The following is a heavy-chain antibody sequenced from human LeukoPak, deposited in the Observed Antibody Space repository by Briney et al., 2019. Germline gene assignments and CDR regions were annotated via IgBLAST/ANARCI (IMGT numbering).Heavy chain of an antibody. Sequence: PSQTLSLTCTVSGGSISSGSYYWSWIRQPAGKGLEWIGRIYTRGSTNYNPSLKSRVTISVDTSKNQFSLKLSSVTAADTAVYYCARATYSGSYSPFDYWGQGTLVTVSS. CDR2: IYTRGST. CDR1: GGSISSGSYY. V-gene: IGHV4-61*02. CDR3: ARATYSGSYSPFDY. D-gene: IGHD1-26*01. J-gene: IGHJ4*02.